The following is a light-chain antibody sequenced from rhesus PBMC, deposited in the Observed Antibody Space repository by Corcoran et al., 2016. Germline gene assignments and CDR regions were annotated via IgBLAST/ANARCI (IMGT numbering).Light chain of an antibody. V-gene: IGKV1-25*01. CDR2: DAS. CDR3: QQHNSYPLT. Sequence: DIQMNQSPSSLSASVGDTVTITCQASQGISKYLGWYQQKPGKAPKVLNYDASTLQSGVPSRFSGSGSRKEFTLTISSLQPEEFATYYCQQHNSYPLTFGGGTKVELK. J-gene: IGKJ4*01. CDR1: QGISKY.